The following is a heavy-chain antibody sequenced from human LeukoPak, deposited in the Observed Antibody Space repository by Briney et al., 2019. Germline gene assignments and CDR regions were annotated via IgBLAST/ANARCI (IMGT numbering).Heavy chain of an antibody. V-gene: IGHV4-39*01. J-gene: IGHJ4*02. CDR1: GGSISRYY. D-gene: IGHD2-21*02. CDR2: IYYTGGT. CDR3: ARPRPQRVTGPIDY. Sequence: PSETLSLTCTVSGGSISRYYWSWIRQPPGKGLEWIGTIYYTGGTYSNPSLNSRVTISVDTSKNQFSLKLSSVTAADTAVYYCARPRPQRVTGPIDYWGQGTLVTVSS.